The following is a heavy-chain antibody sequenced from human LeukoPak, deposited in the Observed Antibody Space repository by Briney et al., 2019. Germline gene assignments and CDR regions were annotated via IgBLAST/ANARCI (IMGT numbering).Heavy chain of an antibody. J-gene: IGHJ5*01. CDR1: GRSISSSSYY. CDR3: ARRMGADCGNWFDS. V-gene: IGHV4-39*07. Sequence: SETLSLTCTVSGRSISSSSYYWGWIRQPPGKGLEWIGSIYYSGSTYYNPSLKSRVTISVDTSKNQFSLNLSSVTAADTAVYYYARRMGADCGNWFDSWGQGALVTVSS. CDR2: IYYSGST. D-gene: IGHD2-21*02.